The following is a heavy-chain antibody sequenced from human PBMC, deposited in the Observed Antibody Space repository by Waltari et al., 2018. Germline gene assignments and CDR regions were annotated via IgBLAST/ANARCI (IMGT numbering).Heavy chain of an antibody. D-gene: IGHD6-19*01. CDR3: TTDAAYIPGIAVAGDAFDI. V-gene: IGHV3-33*01. CDR2: IWYDGSNK. J-gene: IGHJ3*02. CDR1: GFTFSSYG. Sequence: QVQLVESGGGVVQPGRSLRLSCAASGFTFSSYGMHWVRQAPGKGLEWVAVIWYDGSNKYYADSVKGRFTISRDNSKNTLYLQMNSLKTEDTAVYYCTTDAAYIPGIAVAGDAFDIWGQGTMVTVSS.